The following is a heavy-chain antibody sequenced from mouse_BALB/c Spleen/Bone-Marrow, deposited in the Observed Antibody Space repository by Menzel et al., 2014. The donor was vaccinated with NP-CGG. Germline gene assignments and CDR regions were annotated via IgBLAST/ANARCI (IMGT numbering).Heavy chain of an antibody. J-gene: IGHJ3*01. CDR1: GYSFTAYT. V-gene: IGHV1-26*01. CDR3: ANWDWFAN. D-gene: IGHD4-1*01. CDR2: INPYNGGT. Sequence: EVKVVESGPELVKPGASMKISCMASGYSFTAYTMNWVKQSHGKNLEWIGLINPYNGGTTHNQKYKDKATLTVDKSSSTAYMELLSLTSEDSAVYYCANWDWFANWGQGTLVTVS.